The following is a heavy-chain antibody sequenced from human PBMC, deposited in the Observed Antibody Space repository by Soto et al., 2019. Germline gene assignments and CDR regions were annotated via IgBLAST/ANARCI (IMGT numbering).Heavy chain of an antibody. CDR1: GYSFTSYW. Sequence: GESLKISCKGSGYSFTSYWISWVRQMPGKGLEWMGRIDPSDSYTNYSPSFQGHVTISADKSTSTAYLQWSSLKASDTAMYYWARGYCSSTSCYLFDYWGRGTLVTVSS. CDR3: ARGYCSSTSCYLFDY. CDR2: IDPSDSYT. J-gene: IGHJ4*02. D-gene: IGHD2-2*01. V-gene: IGHV5-10-1*01.